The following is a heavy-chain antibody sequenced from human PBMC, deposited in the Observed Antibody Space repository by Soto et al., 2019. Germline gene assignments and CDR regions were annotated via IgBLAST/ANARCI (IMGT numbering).Heavy chain of an antibody. CDR3: ARDDSGFSGSHYIDYFNY. J-gene: IGHJ4*02. V-gene: IGHV1-18*01. CDR1: GYTFTSYG. CDR2: ISAYNGNT. Sequence: ASVKVSCKASGYTFTSYGISWVRQAPRQGLEWMGWISAYNGNTNYAQKLQGRVTMTTDTSAGTVYMQLSSLTSEDTAVYYCARDDSGFSGSHYIDYFNYWGQGALVTVSS. D-gene: IGHD1-26*01.